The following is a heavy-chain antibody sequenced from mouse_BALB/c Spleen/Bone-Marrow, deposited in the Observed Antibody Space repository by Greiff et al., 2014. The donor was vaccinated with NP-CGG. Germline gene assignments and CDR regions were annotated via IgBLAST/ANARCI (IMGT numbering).Heavy chain of an antibody. CDR1: GYTFTDYV. Sequence: QVQLKESGPELVKPGASVKMSCKASGYTFTDYVISWVKQRTGQGLEWIGEIYPGSGSTYYNEKFKGKATLTADKSSNTACMQLSSLTSEDSAVYFCARWSFDYWGQGTTLTVSS. J-gene: IGHJ2*01. CDR2: IYPGSGST. CDR3: ARWSFDY. V-gene: IGHV1-77*01.